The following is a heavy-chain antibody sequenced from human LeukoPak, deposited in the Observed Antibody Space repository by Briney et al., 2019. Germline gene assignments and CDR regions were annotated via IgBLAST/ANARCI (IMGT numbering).Heavy chain of an antibody. D-gene: IGHD6-13*01. CDR3: ARGKYSSSPYYFDY. J-gene: IGHJ4*02. CDR2: IYYSGST. CDR1: GGSISSYY. V-gene: IGHV4-59*01. Sequence: SETLSLTCTVSGGSISSYYWSWIRQPPGKGLEWIGYIYYSGSTNYNPSLKSRVTISVDTSKNQFSLKLSSVTAADTAVYCCARGKYSSSPYYFDYWGQGTLVTVSS.